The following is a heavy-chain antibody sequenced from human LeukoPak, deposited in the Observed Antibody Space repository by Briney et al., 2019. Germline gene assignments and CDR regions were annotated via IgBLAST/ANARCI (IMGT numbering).Heavy chain of an antibody. CDR2: INHTGST. CDR1: GYSISSGFY. Sequence: SETLSLTCTVSGYSISSGFYWGWIRQPPGKGLEWIGSINHTGSTYSNPSLKSRVTISVDTSKNQFSLKLSSVTAADTAVYYYMDVWGKGTTVTVSS. V-gene: IGHV4-38-2*02. J-gene: IGHJ6*03. CDR3: MDV.